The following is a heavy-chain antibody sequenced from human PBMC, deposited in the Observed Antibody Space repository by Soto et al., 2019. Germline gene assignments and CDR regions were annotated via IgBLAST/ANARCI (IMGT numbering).Heavy chain of an antibody. J-gene: IGHJ4*02. D-gene: IGHD3-22*01. V-gene: IGHV3-64*04. CDR3: ARGLQYKDYYDSSGYHDLDY. CDR1: GSTFSSYA. Sequence: GGFLRLSCSASGSTFSSYAMHWVRQAPGTGLEYVSAISSNGGSTYYADSAKGRFTISRDNSKNTLYLQMNSLRAEDTAVYYCARGLQYKDYYDSSGYHDLDYWGQGTLVTVSS. CDR2: ISSNGGST.